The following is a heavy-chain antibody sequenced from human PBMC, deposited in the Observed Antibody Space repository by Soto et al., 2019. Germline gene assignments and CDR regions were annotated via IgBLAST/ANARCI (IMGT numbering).Heavy chain of an antibody. J-gene: IGHJ4*02. D-gene: IGHD6-25*01. CDR3: ARGLPAAY. CDR1: GGSFSGYY. V-gene: IGHV4-34*01. Sequence: SETLSLTCAVYGGSFSGYYWSWIRQPPGKGLEWIGEINHSGSTNYNPSLKSRVTISVDTSKNQFSLKLSSVTAADTAVYYCARGLPAAYWGQGTLVTVS. CDR2: INHSGST.